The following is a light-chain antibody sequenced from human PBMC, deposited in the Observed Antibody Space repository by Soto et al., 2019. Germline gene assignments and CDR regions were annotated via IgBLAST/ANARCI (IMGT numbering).Light chain of an antibody. J-gene: IGKJ3*01. V-gene: IGKV1-5*01. CDR1: QSITNW. Sequence: IHMTNSPSTLSATVEDRVTITCRASQSITNWLAWYQQKPGKAPKLLIYDASSLKSGVPSRFSGSGSGTEFTLTISSLQPDDFTTYYCQHDTSYSRTFGPGTKVDNK. CDR3: QHDTSYSRT. CDR2: DAS.